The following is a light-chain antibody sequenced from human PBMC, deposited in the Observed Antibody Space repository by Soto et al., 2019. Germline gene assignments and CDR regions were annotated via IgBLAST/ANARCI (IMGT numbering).Light chain of an antibody. CDR3: QHSNSYSEA. J-gene: IGKJ1*01. Sequence: IQMTQSPSTLSGSVGDRVTITCRASQTISSWLAWYQQKQGKAPKXLIYKASTLKSGVPSRFSGSVSGTEGTITISRLKKDDGSTYYCQHSNSYSEAFGQGTKVDIK. CDR1: QTISSW. V-gene: IGKV1-5*03. CDR2: KAS.